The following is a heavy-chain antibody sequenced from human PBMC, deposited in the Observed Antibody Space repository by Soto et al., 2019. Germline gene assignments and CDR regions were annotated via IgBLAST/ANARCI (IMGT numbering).Heavy chain of an antibody. J-gene: IGHJ3*02. CDR1: GYTFTGYY. CDR3: AREGIFGVVIIGNDAFDI. V-gene: IGHV1-2*04. D-gene: IGHD3-3*01. CDR2: INPNSGGT. Sequence: ASVKVSCKASGYTFTGYYMHWVRQAPGQGLEWMGWINPNSGGTNYAQKFQGWVTMTRDTSISTAYMELSRLRSDDTAVYYCAREGIFGVVIIGNDAFDIWGQGTMVTV.